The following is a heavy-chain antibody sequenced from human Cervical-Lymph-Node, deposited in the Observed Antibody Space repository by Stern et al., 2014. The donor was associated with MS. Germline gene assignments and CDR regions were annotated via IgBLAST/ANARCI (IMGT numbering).Heavy chain of an antibody. CDR3: AKGLKARTWLEPYCPEHRGELCYYYGMDV. D-gene: IGHD3-16*01. Sequence: QVQLVESGGGVVQPGRSLRLSCAASGFTFSTYAIHWVRQAPGKGLEWVALISYDGRNKYYADSVRGRFTISRDNSKNTLYLHLNSLRAEDTALYFCAKGLKARTWLEPYCPEHRGELCYYYGMDVWGRGTTVTVSS. V-gene: IGHV3-30*18. CDR2: ISYDGRNK. CDR1: GFTFSTYA. J-gene: IGHJ6*02.